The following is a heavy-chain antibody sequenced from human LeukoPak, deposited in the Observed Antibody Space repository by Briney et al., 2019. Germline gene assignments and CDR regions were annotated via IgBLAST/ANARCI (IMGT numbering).Heavy chain of an antibody. CDR2: INPNSGGT. V-gene: IGHV1-2*02. Sequence: ASVKVSCKASRYTFTGYYMHWVRQAPGQGLEWMGWINPNSGGTDYAQKFQGTVTMTRDTSISTAYMELSSLRSDDTAVYYCARGVAGVYFYYYMDVWGKGTTVTVSS. CDR1: RYTFTGYY. CDR3: ARGVAGVYFYYYMDV. D-gene: IGHD1-14*01. J-gene: IGHJ6*03.